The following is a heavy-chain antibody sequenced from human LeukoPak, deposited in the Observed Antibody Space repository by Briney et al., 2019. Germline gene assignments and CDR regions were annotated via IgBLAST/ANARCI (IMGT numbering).Heavy chain of an antibody. Sequence: GASVKVSCKASGYTFTGYYMHWVRQAPGQGLEWMGWINPNSGGTNYAQKFQGRVTMTRDTSISTAYMELSRLRSDDTAVYYCARDGYGGNSDYYYYYMDVWGKGTTVTVSS. D-gene: IGHD4-23*01. J-gene: IGHJ6*03. CDR2: INPNSGGT. V-gene: IGHV1-2*02. CDR3: ARDGYGGNSDYYYYYMDV. CDR1: GYTFTGYY.